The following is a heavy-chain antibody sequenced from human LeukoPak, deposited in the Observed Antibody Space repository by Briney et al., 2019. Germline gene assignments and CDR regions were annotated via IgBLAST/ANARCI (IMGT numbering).Heavy chain of an antibody. D-gene: IGHD6-6*01. CDR2: IRYDGSNK. J-gene: IGHJ3*02. CDR3: AKDISSSTSGSYAFDI. Sequence: GGSLRLSCAASGFTFSSYAMHWVRQAPGKGLEWVAFIRYDGSNKFYAESVKGRFTISRDNSKNTLYLQMNSLRTEDTAVYYCAKDISSSTSGSYAFDIWGQGTMVTVSS. V-gene: IGHV3-30*02. CDR1: GFTFSSYA.